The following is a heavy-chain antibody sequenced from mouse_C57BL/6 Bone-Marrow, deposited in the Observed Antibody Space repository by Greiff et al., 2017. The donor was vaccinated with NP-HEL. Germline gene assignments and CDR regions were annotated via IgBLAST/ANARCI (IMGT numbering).Heavy chain of an antibody. Sequence: EVKLQESGAELARPGASVKLSCTASGFNIKDDYMHWVKQRPEQGLEWIGWIDPENGDTEYASKFQGKATITADTSSNTAYLQLSSLTSEDTAVYYCTSYSNSFAYWGQGTLVTVSA. J-gene: IGHJ3*01. CDR2: IDPENGDT. D-gene: IGHD2-5*01. V-gene: IGHV14-4*01. CDR3: TSYSNSFAY. CDR1: GFNIKDDY.